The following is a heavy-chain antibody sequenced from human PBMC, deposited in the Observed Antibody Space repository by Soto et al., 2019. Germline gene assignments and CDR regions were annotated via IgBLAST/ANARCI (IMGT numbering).Heavy chain of an antibody. V-gene: IGHV4-59*01. CDR1: GGSFSNDY. CDR3: ARDRYFYDSRGYYRTLDS. D-gene: IGHD3-22*01. CDR2: IFHSGIT. J-gene: IGHJ5*01. Sequence: PSETLSVTCSISGGSFSNDYWTWSRQSPWKGLEWIGYIFHSGITDYNPSVKSRVTISIDKSRNLFSLTLTSVTAADTAVYYCARDRYFYDSRGYYRTLDSWGQGTLVTSPQ.